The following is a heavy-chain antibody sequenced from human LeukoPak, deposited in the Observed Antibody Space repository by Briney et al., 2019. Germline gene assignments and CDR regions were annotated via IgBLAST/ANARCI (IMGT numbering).Heavy chain of an antibody. Sequence: SETLSLTCTVSGGSISSYYWSRIRQPPGKGLEWIGYIYYSGSTNYNPSLKSRVTISVDTSKNQFSLKLSSVTAADTAVYYCARTAGSGSYFYPDYWGQGTLVTVSS. D-gene: IGHD1-26*01. J-gene: IGHJ4*02. CDR3: ARTAGSGSYFYPDY. V-gene: IGHV4-59*01. CDR2: IYYSGST. CDR1: GGSISSYY.